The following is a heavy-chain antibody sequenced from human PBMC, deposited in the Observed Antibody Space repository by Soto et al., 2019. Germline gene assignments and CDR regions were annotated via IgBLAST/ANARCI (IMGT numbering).Heavy chain of an antibody. V-gene: IGHV4-30-4*01. CDR2: IHNSGSP. CDR3: ARSPRSISTGGIDF. Sequence: SETLSLTCSVSGASIYNGGYFWSWIRQSPGKGLEWIGHIHNSGSPYNNPSLKSRVTISADTSMNQFSLTLSSVTAADTAVYFCARSPRSISTGGIDFWGQGILVTVSS. CDR1: GASIYNGGYF. J-gene: IGHJ4*01. D-gene: IGHD1-1*01.